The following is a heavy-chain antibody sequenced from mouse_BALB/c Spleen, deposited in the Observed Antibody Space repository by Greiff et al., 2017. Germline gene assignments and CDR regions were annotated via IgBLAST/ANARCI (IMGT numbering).Heavy chain of an antibody. CDR1: GFTFSSFG. J-gene: IGHJ3*01. CDR3: AREGSYRYDEGAWFAY. CDR2: ISSGSSTI. V-gene: IGHV5-17*02. D-gene: IGHD2-14*01. Sequence: EVKLMESGGGLVQPGGSRKLSCAASGFTFSSFGMHWVRQAPEKGLEWVAYISSGSSTIYYADTVKGRFTIARDNPKNTLFLQMTSLRSEDTAMYDCAREGSYRYDEGAWFAYWGQGTLVTVSA.